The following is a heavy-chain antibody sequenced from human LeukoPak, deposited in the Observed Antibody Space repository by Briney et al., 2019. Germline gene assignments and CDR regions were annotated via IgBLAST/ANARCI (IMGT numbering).Heavy chain of an antibody. Sequence: ASVKVSRKVSGYTLTELSMHWVRQAPGKGLEWMGGFDPEDGETIYAQKFQGRVTMTEDTSTDTAYMELSSLRSGDTAVYYCATVTSHQFGDAFDIWGQGTMVTVSS. V-gene: IGHV1-24*01. CDR1: GYTLTELS. J-gene: IGHJ3*02. D-gene: IGHD3-10*01. CDR2: FDPEDGET. CDR3: ATVTSHQFGDAFDI.